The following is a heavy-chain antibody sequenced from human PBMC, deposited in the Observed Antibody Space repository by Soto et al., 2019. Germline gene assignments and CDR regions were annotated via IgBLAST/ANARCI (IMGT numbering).Heavy chain of an antibody. Sequence: EVQLVESGGGLVKPGGSLRLSCAASGFTFSSYSMNWVRQAPGKGLEWVSSISSSSSYIYYADSVKGRFTISRDNAKNSLYLQMNSLRAEDTAVYYCARDPEVTTFLFGFSGWFDPWGQGTLVTVSS. CDR3: ARDPEVTTFLFGFSGWFDP. CDR2: ISSSSSYI. J-gene: IGHJ5*02. V-gene: IGHV3-21*01. CDR1: GFTFSSYS. D-gene: IGHD4-17*01.